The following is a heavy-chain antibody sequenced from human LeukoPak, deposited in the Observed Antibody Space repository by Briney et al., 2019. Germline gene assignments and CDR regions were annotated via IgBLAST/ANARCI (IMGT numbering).Heavy chain of an antibody. Sequence: ASVKVSCKASGYIFTSYAMHWVRQAPGQRLEWMGWINAGNGNTKYSQKFQGRVTITRDTSASTAYMELSSLRSEDTAVYSCAMNAEWELPIYSYGMDVRGQGTTVTVSS. CDR3: AMNAEWELPIYSYGMDV. CDR1: GYIFTSYA. V-gene: IGHV1-3*01. CDR2: INAGNGNT. J-gene: IGHJ6*02. D-gene: IGHD1-26*01.